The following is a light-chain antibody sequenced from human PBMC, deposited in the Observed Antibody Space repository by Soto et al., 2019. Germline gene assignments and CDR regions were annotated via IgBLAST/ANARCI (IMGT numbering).Light chain of an antibody. Sequence: QPVLTQPPSASGTPGQRVTISCSGSSSNIGINYVHLHQQLPGTAPKLLIYRNNQRPSGVPDRFSASKSGTSASLAISGLRSEDEADYYCAAWDDSLSGVVFGGGTKLTVL. CDR2: RNN. J-gene: IGLJ2*01. CDR1: SSNIGINY. V-gene: IGLV1-47*01. CDR3: AAWDDSLSGVV.